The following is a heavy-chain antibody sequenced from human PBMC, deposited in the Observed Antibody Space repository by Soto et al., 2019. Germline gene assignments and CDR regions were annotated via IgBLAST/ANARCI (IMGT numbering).Heavy chain of an antibody. Sequence: GGSLRLSCAASGFTFSTYAMHWVRQAPGKGVEWVTVISNDGSNKYYADSVKGRFTISRDNSKNTLYLQMNSLRAEDTALYYCSRSLSNYMGYYFDYWGPGTLVTVSS. CDR1: GFTFSTYA. J-gene: IGHJ4*02. CDR2: ISNDGSNK. V-gene: IGHV3-30-3*01. D-gene: IGHD4-4*01. CDR3: SRSLSNYMGYYFDY.